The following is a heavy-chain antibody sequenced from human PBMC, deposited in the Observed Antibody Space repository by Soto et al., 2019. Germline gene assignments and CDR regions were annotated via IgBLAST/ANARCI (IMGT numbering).Heavy chain of an antibody. CDR3: ARLDCSGGSCYSGYYGMDV. CDR1: GFTFSSYG. CDR2: MWYDGSNK. D-gene: IGHD2-15*01. Sequence: QVQLVESGGGVVQPGRSLRLSCAASGFTFSSYGMHWVRQAPGKGLEWVAVMWYDGSNKYYADSVKGRFTISRDNSKNTLYLQMNSLRAEDTAVYYCARLDCSGGSCYSGYYGMDVWGQGTTVTVSS. J-gene: IGHJ6*02. V-gene: IGHV3-33*01.